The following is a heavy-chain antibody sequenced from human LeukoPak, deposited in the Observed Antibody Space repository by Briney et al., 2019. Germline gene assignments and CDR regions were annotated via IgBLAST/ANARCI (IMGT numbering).Heavy chain of an antibody. D-gene: IGHD7-27*01. CDR3: ARRGNWGFFDY. V-gene: IGHV4-4*09. CDR2: INTSGST. CDR1: GGSISSNC. J-gene: IGHJ4*02. Sequence: PSETLSLTCTVSGGSISSNCWSWIRQPPGKGLEWIGYINTSGSTNYNPSLKSRVSISLDTSRNQFSLKLTSVTAADTAVYYCARRGNWGFFDYWGQGILVSVSS.